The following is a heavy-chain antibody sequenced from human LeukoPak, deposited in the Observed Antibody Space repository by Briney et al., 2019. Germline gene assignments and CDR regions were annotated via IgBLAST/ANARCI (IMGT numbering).Heavy chain of an antibody. CDR3: VKMVWLTTQCFDY. J-gene: IGHJ4*02. CDR1: GFTFSTYA. D-gene: IGHD2-8*01. V-gene: IGHV3-23*01. CDR2: ISGSGGGT. Sequence: GGSLRLSCAASGFTFSTYAMSWVRQAPGKGLEWVSAISGSGGGTYYADSVKGRFTISRDNSKNTLYLQMNSLRADDTAVYYCVKMVWLTTQCFDYWGQGTLVTVSS.